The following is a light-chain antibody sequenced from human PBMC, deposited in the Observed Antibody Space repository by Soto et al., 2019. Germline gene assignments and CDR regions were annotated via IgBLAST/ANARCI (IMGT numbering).Light chain of an antibody. J-gene: IGKJ4*01. CDR1: QSVTSY. CDR2: AAS. CDR3: QQYHNWPLT. Sequence: ETVMTQSPATLSVSPGERATLSCRASQSVTSYLAWYQQKPGQAPRLLIYAASTRATVIPARFSGSGSGTEFTLTISSLQSEDFAVYYCQQYHNWPLTFGGGTKVEIK. V-gene: IGKV3D-15*01.